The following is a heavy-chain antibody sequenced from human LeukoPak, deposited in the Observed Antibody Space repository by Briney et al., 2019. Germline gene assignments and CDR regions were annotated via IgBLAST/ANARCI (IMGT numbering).Heavy chain of an antibody. CDR3: ARDRYGVAAEGSWFDP. J-gene: IGHJ5*02. CDR1: GFTLSSYS. Sequence: PGGSLRLSFAASGFTLSSYSMNWVRQAPGKGLEWVSSISTSSSYIYYADSVKGRFTISRDNAKNSLYLQMNSLRAEDTAVYYCARDRYGVAAEGSWFDPWGQGTLVTVSS. V-gene: IGHV3-21*01. CDR2: ISTSSSYI. D-gene: IGHD6-13*01.